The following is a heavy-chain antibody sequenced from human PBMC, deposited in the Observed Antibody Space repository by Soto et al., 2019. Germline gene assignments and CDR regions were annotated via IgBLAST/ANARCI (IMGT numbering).Heavy chain of an antibody. CDR2: ISYDGSNK. CDR3: ARVSCSSTSCYDYYYYGMDV. J-gene: IGHJ6*02. Sequence: GGSLRLSCAASGFTFSSYAMHWVRQAPGKGLEWVAVISYDGSNKYYADSVKGRFTISRDNSKNTLYLQMNSLRAEDTAVYYCARVSCSSTSCYDYYYYGMDVWGQGTTVTVSS. V-gene: IGHV3-30-3*01. D-gene: IGHD2-2*01. CDR1: GFTFSSYA.